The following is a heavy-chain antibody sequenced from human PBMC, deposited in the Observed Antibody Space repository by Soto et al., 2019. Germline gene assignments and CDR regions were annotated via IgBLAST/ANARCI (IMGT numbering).Heavy chain of an antibody. Sequence: SETLSLTCSVSGGSISNYYWSWIRQPAGKGLEWIGRIYSSGSANYNPSLESRATMSVDTSMNQVSLKVNSVTATDTAVYYCARGGKRSRELPSYWGQGTQVTVSS. CDR1: GGSISNYY. J-gene: IGHJ4*02. CDR2: IYSSGSA. V-gene: IGHV4-4*07. D-gene: IGHD1-7*01. CDR3: ARGGKRSRELPSY.